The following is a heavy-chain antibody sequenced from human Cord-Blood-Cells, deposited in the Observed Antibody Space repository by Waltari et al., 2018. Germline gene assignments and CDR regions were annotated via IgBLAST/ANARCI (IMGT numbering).Heavy chain of an antibody. CDR3: ESYYFDY. J-gene: IGHJ4*02. V-gene: IGHV3-23*01. Sequence: EVQLLESGGGLVQPGGSLRLPCAASGFTFSSYAMSWVRQAPGKGLGWVSAIRGSGGSTYYADSVKGRFTISRDNSKNTLYLQMNSLRAEDTAVYYCESYYFDYWGQGTLVTVSS. CDR1: GFTFSSYA. CDR2: IRGSGGST.